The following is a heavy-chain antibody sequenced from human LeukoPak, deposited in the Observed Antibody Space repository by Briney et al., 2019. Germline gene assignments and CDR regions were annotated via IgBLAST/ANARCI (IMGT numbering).Heavy chain of an antibody. Sequence: GASVKVSCKVSGYTLTELSMHWVRQAPGEGREWMGGFDPEDGETIYAQKFQGRVTMTEDTSTDTAYMELSRLRSEDTAGYYWATPGGGAWDYWGQGTLVTVSS. J-gene: IGHJ4*02. CDR2: FDPEDGET. D-gene: IGHD3-16*01. CDR1: GYTLTELS. V-gene: IGHV1-24*01. CDR3: ATPGGGAWDY.